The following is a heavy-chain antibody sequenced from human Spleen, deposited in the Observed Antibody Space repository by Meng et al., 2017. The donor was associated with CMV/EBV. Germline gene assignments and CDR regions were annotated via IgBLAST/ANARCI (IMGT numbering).Heavy chain of an antibody. D-gene: IGHD2-15*01. V-gene: IGHV6-1*01. Sequence: SQTLSLTCAISGDSVSSNSAAWNWIRQSPSRGLEWLGRTYYRSKWYIDYAVSVKSRITINPHTSRNQYSLQLTSVTPEDTAVYYCARASGGYHPGFDYWGQGTLVTVSS. CDR3: ARASGGYHPGFDY. CDR1: GDSVSSNSAA. J-gene: IGHJ4*02. CDR2: TYYRSKWYI.